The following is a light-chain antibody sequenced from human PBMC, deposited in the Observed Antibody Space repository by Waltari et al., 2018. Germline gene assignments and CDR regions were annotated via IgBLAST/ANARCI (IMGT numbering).Light chain of an antibody. V-gene: IGKV1-39*01. CDR1: QYINNY. J-gene: IGKJ1*01. CDR2: AAS. CDR3: QQIYSAPRM. Sequence: DIQMTQSPSSLSASVGDRVPITCRASQYINNYLNWYQQKPGKAPYLLIYAASTLHVGVPSRFSGSGSGTEFTLTISGIQPEDFAAYYCQQIYSAPRMFGQGTKVEVK.